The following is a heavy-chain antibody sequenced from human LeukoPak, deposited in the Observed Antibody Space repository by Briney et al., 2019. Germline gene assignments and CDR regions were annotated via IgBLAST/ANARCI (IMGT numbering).Heavy chain of an antibody. D-gene: IGHD5-18*01. V-gene: IGHV3-23*01. Sequence: PGGSLRLACAASGFTFSSYAMSWVRQAPGKGLEWVSAISGSGGSTYYADSVKGRFTISRDNSKNTLYLQMNSLRAEDTAVYYCAKCGHGTGTAKYYYYYYMDVWGKGTTVTVSS. CDR2: ISGSGGST. CDR1: GFTFSSYA. CDR3: AKCGHGTGTAKYYYYYYMDV. J-gene: IGHJ6*03.